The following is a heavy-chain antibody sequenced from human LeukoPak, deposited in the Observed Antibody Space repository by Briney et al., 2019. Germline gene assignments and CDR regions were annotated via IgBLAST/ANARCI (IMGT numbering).Heavy chain of an antibody. D-gene: IGHD6-13*01. Sequence: GGSLRLSCAASGVTLSTYAMSWARQAPGKGLEWVSGISSSGSGDNTYYADSVKGRFTISRDNSKNTLYLQMNSLRAEDTAVYYCAKETGYSSSWYGYYFDYWGQGTLVTVSS. CDR1: GVTLSTYA. J-gene: IGHJ4*02. CDR3: AKETGYSSSWYGYYFDY. CDR2: ISSSGSGDNT. V-gene: IGHV3-23*01.